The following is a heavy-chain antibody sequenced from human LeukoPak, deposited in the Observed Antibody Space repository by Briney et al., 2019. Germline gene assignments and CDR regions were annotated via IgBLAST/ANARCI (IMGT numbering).Heavy chain of an antibody. Sequence: ASVKVSCKASGYTLTELSMHWVRQAPGKGLEWMGGFDPEDGETIYAQKFQGRVTMTEDTSTDTAYMELSSLRSEDTAVYYCATAPGSYYSDAFDIWGQGTMVTVSS. V-gene: IGHV1-24*01. CDR3: ATAPGSYYSDAFDI. J-gene: IGHJ3*02. D-gene: IGHD3-10*01. CDR2: FDPEDGET. CDR1: GYTLTELS.